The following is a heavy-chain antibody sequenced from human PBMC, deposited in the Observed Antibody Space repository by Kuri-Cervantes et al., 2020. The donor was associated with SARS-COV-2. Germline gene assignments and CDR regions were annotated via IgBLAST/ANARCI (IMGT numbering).Heavy chain of an antibody. Sequence: GSLRLSCTVSGGSISSSSYYWGWIRQPPGKGLEWIGSIYYSGSTYYNPSLKSRVTISVDTSKNQFSLKLSSVTAADTAVYYCARQFVGYSSSSANYYYYYGMDVWGQGTTVTVSS. CDR3: ARQFVGYSSSSANYYYYYGMDV. V-gene: IGHV4-39*01. CDR1: GGSISSSSYY. J-gene: IGHJ6*02. D-gene: IGHD6-6*01. CDR2: IYYSGST.